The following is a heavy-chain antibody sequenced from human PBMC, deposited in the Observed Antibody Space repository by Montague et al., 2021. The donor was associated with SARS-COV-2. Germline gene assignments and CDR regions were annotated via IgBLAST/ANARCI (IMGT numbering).Heavy chain of an antibody. CDR1: GGSIESGNW. D-gene: IGHD3/OR15-3a*01. V-gene: IGHV4-4*02. Sequence: SETLSLTCTVSGGSIESGNWWSWVRQTPGKGLEWIGEILHTESTNFNPSLKTRVATSVDKSRNQFSLKLTSLTAADTAVYYCATGINYYDFLALQSWGQGALVIVSS. J-gene: IGHJ4*02. CDR2: ILHTEST. CDR3: ATGINYYDFLALQS.